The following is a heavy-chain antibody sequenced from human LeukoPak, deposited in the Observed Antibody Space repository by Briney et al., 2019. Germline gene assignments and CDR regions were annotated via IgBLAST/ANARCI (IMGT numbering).Heavy chain of an antibody. CDR2: IYYSGST. Sequence: SETLSLTCTVSGYSISSGYYWGWIRQPPGKGLEWIGYIYYSGSTNYNPFLKSRVTISVDTSKNQFSLKLSSVTAADTAVYYCARHQGSSWRDAFDIWGQGTMVTVSS. D-gene: IGHD6-13*01. J-gene: IGHJ3*02. CDR3: ARHQGSSWRDAFDI. CDR1: GYSISSGYY. V-gene: IGHV4-38-2*02.